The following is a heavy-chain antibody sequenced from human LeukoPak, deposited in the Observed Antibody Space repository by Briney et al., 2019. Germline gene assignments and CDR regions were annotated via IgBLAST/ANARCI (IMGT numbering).Heavy chain of an antibody. V-gene: IGHV4-34*01. D-gene: IGHD5-12*01. CDR2: INHSGST. CDR1: GGSFSGYY. J-gene: IGHJ4*02. Sequence: SETLSLTCAVYGGSFSGYYWSWTRQPPGKGLEWIGEINHSGSTNYNPSLKSRVTMSVDTSKNQFSLKLSSVTAADTAVYYCARKSISGPEYWGQGTLVTVSS. CDR3: ARKSISGPEY.